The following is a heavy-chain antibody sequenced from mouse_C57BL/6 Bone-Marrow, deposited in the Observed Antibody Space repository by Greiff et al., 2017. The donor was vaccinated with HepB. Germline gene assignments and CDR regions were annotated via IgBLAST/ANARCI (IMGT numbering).Heavy chain of an antibody. Sequence: QVQLQQSGAELVKPGASVKLSCKASGYTFTSYWMQWVKQRPGQGLEWIGEIDPSDSYTNYNQKFKGKATLTVDTSSSTAYMQLSSLTSEDSAVYYCARGGTPYAMDYWGQGTSVTVSS. CDR3: ARGGTPYAMDY. D-gene: IGHD3-3*01. CDR2: IDPSDSYT. V-gene: IGHV1-50*01. J-gene: IGHJ4*01. CDR1: GYTFTSYW.